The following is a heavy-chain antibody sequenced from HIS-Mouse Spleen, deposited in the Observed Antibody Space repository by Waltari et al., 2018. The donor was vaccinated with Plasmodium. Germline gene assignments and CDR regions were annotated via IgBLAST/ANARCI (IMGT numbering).Heavy chain of an antibody. D-gene: IGHD1-1*01. CDR2: IGTAGDT. CDR3: ARGRWNHAFDI. J-gene: IGHJ3*02. CDR1: GFTFSSYD. V-gene: IGHV3-13*01. Sequence: EVQLVESGGGLVQPGGSLRLYCAAHGFTFSSYDMPWVRQATGKGLEWVSAIGTAGDTYYPGSVKGRFTISRENAKNSLYLQMNSLRAGDTAVYYCARGRWNHAFDIWGQGTMVTVSS.